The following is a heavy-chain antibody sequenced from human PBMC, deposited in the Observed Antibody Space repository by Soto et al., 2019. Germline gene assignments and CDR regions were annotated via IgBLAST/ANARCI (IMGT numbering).Heavy chain of an antibody. D-gene: IGHD3-3*01. J-gene: IGHJ6*02. CDR2: IKQDGSEK. V-gene: IGHV3-7*03. CDR3: ARDRLRFLEWDTYYYYGMDV. Sequence: PGGSLRLSCAASGFTFSSYWMSWVRQAPGKGLEWVANIKQDGSEKYYVDSVKGRFTISRDNAKNSLYLQMNSLRAEDTAVYYCARDRLRFLEWDTYYYYGMDVWGQGTTVTVSS. CDR1: GFTFSSYW.